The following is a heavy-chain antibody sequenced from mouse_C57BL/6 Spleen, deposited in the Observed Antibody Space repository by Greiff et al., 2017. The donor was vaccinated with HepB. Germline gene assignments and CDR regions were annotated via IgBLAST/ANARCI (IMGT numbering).Heavy chain of an antibody. D-gene: IGHD1-1*01. CDR1: GYTFTSYW. V-gene: IGHV1-69*01. CDR2: IDPSDSYT. CDR3: ARSGITTVVATRYFDV. Sequence: VQLQQPGAELVMPGASVKLSCKASGYTFTSYWMHWVKQRPGQGLEWIGEIDPSDSYTNYNHKFKGKSTLTVDKSSSTAYMQLSSLTSEDSAVYYCARSGITTVVATRYFDVWGTGTTVTVSS. J-gene: IGHJ1*03.